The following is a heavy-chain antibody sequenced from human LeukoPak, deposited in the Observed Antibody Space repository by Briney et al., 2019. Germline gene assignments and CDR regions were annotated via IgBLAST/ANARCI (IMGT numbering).Heavy chain of an antibody. CDR1: GGSISSYY. D-gene: IGHD1-1*01. CDR3: ARVTATGTIAFDI. CDR2: IYYSGST. J-gene: IGHJ3*02. V-gene: IGHV4-59*01. Sequence: SETLSLTCTVSGGSISSYYWSWIRQPPGKGLEWIGYIYYSGSTNYNPSLKSRVTISVDTSKNQFSLKLSPVTAADTAVYYCARVTATGTIAFDIWGQGTMVTVSS.